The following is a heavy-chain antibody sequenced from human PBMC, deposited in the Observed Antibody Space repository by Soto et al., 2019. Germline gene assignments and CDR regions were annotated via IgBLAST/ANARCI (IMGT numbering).Heavy chain of an antibody. J-gene: IGHJ3*02. CDR1: GFTFSSYS. D-gene: IGHD4-17*01. CDR3: ARDPDYGDYGNDAFDI. CDR2: ISSSSSYI. Sequence: VQLVESGGGLVKPGGSLRLSCAASGFTFSSYSMNWVRQAPGKGLEWVSSISSSSSYIYYADSVKGRFTISRDNAKNSLYLQMNSLRAEDTAVYYCARDPDYGDYGNDAFDIWGQGTMVTVSS. V-gene: IGHV3-21*01.